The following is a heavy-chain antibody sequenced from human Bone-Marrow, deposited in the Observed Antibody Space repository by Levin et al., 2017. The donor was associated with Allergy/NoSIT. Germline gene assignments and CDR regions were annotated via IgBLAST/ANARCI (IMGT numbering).Heavy chain of an antibody. V-gene: IGHV4-34*01. CDR1: GGSFTGYF. CDR2: INHSGST. J-gene: IGHJ4*02. Sequence: PSQTLSLTCAVDGGSFTGYFWTWIRQPPGKGLEWIGEINHSGSTKYNPSLTSRVTIPVDTSKKEFSLNLSSVTAADTAVFYCARGGRWSFSYYFDYWGQGTRVTVSS. CDR3: ARGGRWSFSYYFDY. D-gene: IGHD3-10*01.